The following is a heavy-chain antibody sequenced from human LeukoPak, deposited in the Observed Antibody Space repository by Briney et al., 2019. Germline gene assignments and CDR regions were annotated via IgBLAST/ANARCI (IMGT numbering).Heavy chain of an antibody. Sequence: ASVKVSCKASGGTFSSYAISWVRQAPGQGLEWMGGIIPIFGTANYAQKFQGRVTITADESTSTAYMELSSLRSEETAVYYCASSGHYGSGSYYPIPVYWGQGTLGTVSS. CDR1: GGTFSSYA. D-gene: IGHD3-10*01. V-gene: IGHV1-69*01. CDR2: IIPIFGTA. CDR3: ASSGHYGSGSYYPIPVY. J-gene: IGHJ4*01.